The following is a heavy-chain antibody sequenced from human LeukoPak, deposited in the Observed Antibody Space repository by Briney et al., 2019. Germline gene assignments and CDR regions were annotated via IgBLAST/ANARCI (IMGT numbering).Heavy chain of an antibody. V-gene: IGHV4-59*01. J-gene: IGHJ4*02. CDR1: GGSISSYS. CDR3: ARGRSSYYDSGGYYYLVY. D-gene: IGHD3-22*01. CDR2: INNSGYT. Sequence: PSETLSLTCTVSGGSISSYSWNWIRQPPGKGLEWIGNINNSGYTNNNPSLKSRVTISVDTFKNQFSLKLSSVTAADTAVYYCARGRSSYYDSGGYYYLVYWGQGNLVTVSS.